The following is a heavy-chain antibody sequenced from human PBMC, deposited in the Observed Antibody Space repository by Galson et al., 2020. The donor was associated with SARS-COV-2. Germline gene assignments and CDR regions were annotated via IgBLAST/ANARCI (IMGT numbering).Heavy chain of an antibody. CDR3: ARRRGSGGYGGYFDL. D-gene: IGHD3-10*01. CDR1: GYRFSSFW. V-gene: IGHV5-51*01. Sequence: GESLKISCQDSGYRFSSFWIGWVRQMPGKGLEWMGTIYFPDSETRYSPSFQGQVTISVDRSISTAYLQWSSLKASDSAMYYCARRRGSGGYGGYFDLWGRGTLVTVSS. J-gene: IGHJ2*01. CDR2: IYFPDSET.